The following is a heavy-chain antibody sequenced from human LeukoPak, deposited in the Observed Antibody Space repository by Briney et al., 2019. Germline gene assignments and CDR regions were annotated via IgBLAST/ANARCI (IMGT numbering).Heavy chain of an antibody. CDR3: AKDRESYYLAYYYGMDV. CDR2: VHKSGDSA. D-gene: IGHD3-10*01. Sequence: GGSLRLSCAASGFILSPYGMNWVRQAPGKGLEWVSGVHKSGDSAYYADSVKGRFTISRDNSKNTLYLQMNSLRAEDTAVYYCAKDRESYYLAYYYGMDVWGQGTTVTVS. J-gene: IGHJ6*02. V-gene: IGHV3-NL1*01. CDR1: GFILSPYG.